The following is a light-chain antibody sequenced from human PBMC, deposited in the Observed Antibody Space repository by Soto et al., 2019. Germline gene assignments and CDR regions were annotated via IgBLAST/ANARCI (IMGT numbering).Light chain of an antibody. Sequence: EIVVTQSPGILSVSPGDRATLSCRASQSVGRNLAWYQQKPGQAPTLLIYAASTRATVLPARFFCSWSGTDFNITISSLQSENFGVYYCHEYSKWPLFTFGPGTRVDIK. V-gene: IGKV3-15*01. CDR3: HEYSKWPLFT. CDR1: QSVGRN. J-gene: IGKJ3*01. CDR2: AAS.